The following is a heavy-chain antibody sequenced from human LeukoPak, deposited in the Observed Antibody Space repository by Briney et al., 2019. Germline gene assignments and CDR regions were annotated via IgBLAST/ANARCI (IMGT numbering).Heavy chain of an antibody. V-gene: IGHV4-4*01. Sequence: SETLSLTCAVSGGSISSSNWWSWIRQPPGKGLEWIGEVYHSGSTNYNPSLKSRVTISVDTSKNQFSLKLSSVTAADTAVYCCARGYDGSGYYYRNWYFDLWGRGTLVTVSS. CDR1: GGSISSSNW. D-gene: IGHD3-22*01. CDR2: VYHSGST. CDR3: ARGYDGSGYYYRNWYFDL. J-gene: IGHJ2*01.